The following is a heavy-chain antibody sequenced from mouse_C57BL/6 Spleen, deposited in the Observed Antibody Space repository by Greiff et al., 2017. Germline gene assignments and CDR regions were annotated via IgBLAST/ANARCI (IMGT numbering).Heavy chain of an antibody. CDR2: IRLKSDNYAT. CDR1: GFTFSNYW. J-gene: IGHJ3*01. V-gene: IGHV6-3*01. D-gene: IGHD1-1*01. CDR3: TRSITTVEAY. Sequence: EVMLVESGGGLVQPGGSMKLSCVASGFTFSNYWMNWVRQSPEKGLEWVAQIRLKSDNYATHYAESVKGRFTISRDDSKSSVYLQMNNLRAEDTGIYYCTRSITTVEAYWGQGTLVTVSA.